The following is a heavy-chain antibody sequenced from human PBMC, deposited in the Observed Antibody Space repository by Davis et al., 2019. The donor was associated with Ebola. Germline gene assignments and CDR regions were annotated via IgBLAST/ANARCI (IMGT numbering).Heavy chain of an antibody. CDR2: IYHSGST. CDR1: GGSISSYY. Sequence: MPSETLSLTCTVSGGSISSYYWSWIRQPPGKGLEWIGYIYHSGSTNYNPSLKSRVTISVDTSKNQFSLKLSSVTAADTAVYYCAREAGSGYADWFDPWGQGTLVTVSS. J-gene: IGHJ5*02. V-gene: IGHV4-59*01. CDR3: AREAGSGYADWFDP. D-gene: IGHD5-12*01.